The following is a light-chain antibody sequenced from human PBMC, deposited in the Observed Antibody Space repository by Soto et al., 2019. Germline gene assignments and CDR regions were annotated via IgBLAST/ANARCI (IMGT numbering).Light chain of an antibody. CDR2: LEGSGSY. CDR3: ETWDSNTQV. CDR1: SGHSSYI. Sequence: QSVLTQSSSASASLGSSVKLTCTLSSGHSSYIIAWHQQQPGKAPRYLMKLEGSGSYNKGSGVPDRFSGSSSGADRYLTISNLQSEDEAEYYCETWDSNTQVFGGGTKVTVL. J-gene: IGLJ2*01. V-gene: IGLV4-60*03.